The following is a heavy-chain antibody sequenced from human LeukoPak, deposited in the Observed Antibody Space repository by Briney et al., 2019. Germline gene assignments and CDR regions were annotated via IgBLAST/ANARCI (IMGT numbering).Heavy chain of an antibody. CDR2: INPNSGGT. D-gene: IGHD2-15*01. V-gene: IGHV1-2*02. Sequence: ASVKVSCKASGYTFISDTMNWVRQAPGQGLEWMGWINPNSGGTNYAQKFQGRVTMTRDTSISTAYMELSRLRSDDTAVYYCARGATVVAATMSTGWFDPWGQGTLVTVSS. CDR1: GYTFISDT. J-gene: IGHJ5*02. CDR3: ARGATVVAATMSTGWFDP.